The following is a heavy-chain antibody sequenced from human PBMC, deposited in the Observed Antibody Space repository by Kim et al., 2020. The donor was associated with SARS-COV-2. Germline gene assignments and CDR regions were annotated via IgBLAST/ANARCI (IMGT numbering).Heavy chain of an antibody. CDR3: AKIGGN. V-gene: IGHV3-23*01. J-gene: IGHJ4*02. Sequence: SGGRTYYADSVKGRFTISRDNSKNTLYLQMNSLRAEDTGVYYCAKIGGNWGQGTLVTVSS. D-gene: IGHD3-22*01. CDR2: SGGRT.